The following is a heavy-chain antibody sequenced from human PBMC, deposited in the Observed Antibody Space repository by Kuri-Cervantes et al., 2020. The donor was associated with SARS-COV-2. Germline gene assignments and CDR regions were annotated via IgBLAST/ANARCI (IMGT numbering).Heavy chain of an antibody. Sequence: GESLKISCAASGFTLGNHGMHWVRQAPGKGLEWVSTISNSGGSTYYADSVKGRFTISRDNSKNTLYLQMNSLRADDTAVYYCAKSMSIAAPASDYWGQGTLVTVSS. V-gene: IGHV3-23*01. J-gene: IGHJ4*02. CDR1: GFTLGNHG. CDR2: ISNSGGST. D-gene: IGHD6-13*01. CDR3: AKSMSIAAPASDY.